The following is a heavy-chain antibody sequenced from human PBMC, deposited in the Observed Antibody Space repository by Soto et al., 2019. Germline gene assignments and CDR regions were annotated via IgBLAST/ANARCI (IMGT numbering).Heavy chain of an antibody. V-gene: IGHV5-51*01. CDR2: IYPGDSDT. CDR1: GCSFTSYW. D-gene: IGHD3-22*01. CDR3: ARHGGYDSSGYYHDAFDI. Sequence: GASLKISCKGSGCSFTSYWIGWVRQMPGKGLEWMGIIYPGDSDTRYSPSFQGQVTISADKSISTAYPQWSSLKASDTAMYYCARHGGYDSSGYYHDAFDIWGQGTMVTVSS. J-gene: IGHJ3*02.